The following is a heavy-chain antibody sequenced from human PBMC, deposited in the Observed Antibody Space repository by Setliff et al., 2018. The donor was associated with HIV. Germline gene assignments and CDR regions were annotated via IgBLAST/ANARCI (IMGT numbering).Heavy chain of an antibody. V-gene: IGHV3-33*08. CDR1: GFSFSTYA. Sequence: PGGSLRLSCAASGFSFSTYAMSWVRQAPGKGLEWLAVIWYDGSNKYYADSVKGRFTISRDNSKNTLYLQMNSLRAEDTAVYNCARHGSGGGIDYWGQGTLVTVSS. D-gene: IGHD6-19*01. CDR3: ARHGSGGGIDY. CDR2: IWYDGSNK. J-gene: IGHJ4*02.